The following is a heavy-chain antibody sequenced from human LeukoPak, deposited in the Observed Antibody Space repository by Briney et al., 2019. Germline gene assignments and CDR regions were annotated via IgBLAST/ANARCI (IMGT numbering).Heavy chain of an antibody. CDR3: ATEVVPAAILVGGEYFQH. CDR1: GGSFSGYY. J-gene: IGHJ1*01. D-gene: IGHD2-2*02. CDR2: INHSGST. V-gene: IGHV4-34*01. Sequence: SETLSLTCAVYGGSFSGYYWSWIRQPPGKGLEWIGEINHSGSTNYNPSLKSRVTISVDTSKNQFSLKLSSVTAADTAVYYCATEVVPAAILVGGEYFQHWGQGTLVTVSS.